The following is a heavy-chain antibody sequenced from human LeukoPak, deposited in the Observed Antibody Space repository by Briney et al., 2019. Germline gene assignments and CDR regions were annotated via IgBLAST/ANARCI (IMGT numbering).Heavy chain of an antibody. CDR1: GGSISSYY. D-gene: IGHD2-2*01. Sequence: SETLSLTCTVSGGSISSYYWSWIRQPPGKGLEWIGYIYYSGSTNYNPSLKSRVTISVDTSKNPFSLKLSSVTAADTAVYYCARHSTSLLGPFDYWGQGTLVTVSS. V-gene: IGHV4-59*08. CDR2: IYYSGST. J-gene: IGHJ4*02. CDR3: ARHSTSLLGPFDY.